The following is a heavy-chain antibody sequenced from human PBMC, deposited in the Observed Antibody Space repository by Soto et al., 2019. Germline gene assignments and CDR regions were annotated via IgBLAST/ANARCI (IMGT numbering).Heavy chain of an antibody. Sequence: SETLSLTCAVYGGSCSDYYWSWVRQTEEKGLEWVGDVDHSGRTNYNPSLKSRVTISADTSKNQFSLKLNSVTTADTAVYYCGRGVPGFWGQGTLVTVSS. V-gene: IGHV4-34*01. CDR2: VDHSGRT. J-gene: IGHJ4*02. CDR3: GRGVPGF. CDR1: GGSCSDYY. D-gene: IGHD7-27*01.